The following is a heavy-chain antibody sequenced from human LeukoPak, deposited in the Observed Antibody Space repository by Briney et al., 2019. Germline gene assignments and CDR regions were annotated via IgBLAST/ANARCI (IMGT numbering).Heavy chain of an antibody. CDR3: AKGIAAAGTYYYDY. V-gene: IGHV3-23*01. J-gene: IGHJ4*02. CDR1: GFTFSSYA. D-gene: IGHD6-13*01. Sequence: GGSLRLSCAASGFTFSSYAMSLVRQAPGKGLEWVSAISGSGGSTYYADSVKGRFTISRDNSKNTLYLQMNSLRAEDTAVYYCAKGIAAAGTYYYDYWGQGTLVTVSS. CDR2: ISGSGGST.